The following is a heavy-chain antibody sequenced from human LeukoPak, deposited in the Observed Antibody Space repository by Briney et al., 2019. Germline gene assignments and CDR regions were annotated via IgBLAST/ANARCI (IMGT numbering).Heavy chain of an antibody. CDR2: IGSSGSNI. CDR3: ARGGDTIGADGTEFEG. CDR1: GFPFRGYC. J-gene: IGHJ4*02. V-gene: IGHV3-48*01. D-gene: IGHD6-13*01. Sequence: GGSLRLPCAASGFPFRGYCMNWLRHAPGKALEWVSYIGSSGSNIYYSDSVKGRFTISRDNAKNSLYLQMNSLRAEDTAVYYCARGGDTIGADGTEFEGWGRGALVTV.